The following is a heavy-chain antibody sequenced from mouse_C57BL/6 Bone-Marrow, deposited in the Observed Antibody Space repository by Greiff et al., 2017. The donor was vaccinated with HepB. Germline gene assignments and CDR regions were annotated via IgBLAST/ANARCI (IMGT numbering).Heavy chain of an antibody. CDR1: GYSITSGYF. CDR3: ARGYYGSYFDY. CDR2: ITYDGSN. J-gene: IGHJ2*01. D-gene: IGHD1-1*01. Sequence: EVKLQEPGPGLVKPSQSLSLTCSVTGYSITSGYFWNWIRQVPGNKLEWMGYITYDGSNNYNPSLKNRISITRDTSKNPFFLKLNAVTTEDTATYYCARGYYGSYFDYWGQGTTLTVSS. V-gene: IGHV3-6*01.